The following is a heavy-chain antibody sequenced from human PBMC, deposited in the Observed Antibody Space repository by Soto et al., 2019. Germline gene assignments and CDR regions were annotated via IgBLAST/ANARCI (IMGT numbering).Heavy chain of an antibody. J-gene: IGHJ4*02. CDR1: GFTFSSYA. D-gene: IGHD2-8*01. V-gene: IGHV3-23*01. CDR3: AKAPLPDCSHGVCYRFDH. Sequence: VQLLEYGGGLVQPGGSLRLSCAASGFTFSSYAMSWVRHVTGKGLARGSGIRGSGGSTYYADSVKDRFTISRDNSENTMYLQMNSLRAEDTALYYCAKAPLPDCSHGVCYRFDHCGQGTLVTVS. CDR2: IRGSGGST.